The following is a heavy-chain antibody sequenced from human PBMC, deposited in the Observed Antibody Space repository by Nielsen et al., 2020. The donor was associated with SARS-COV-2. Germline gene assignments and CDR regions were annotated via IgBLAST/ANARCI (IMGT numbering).Heavy chain of an antibody. V-gene: IGHV3-30-3*01. D-gene: IGHD5-12*01. CDR3: VKDGYSATSQDYILDV. Sequence: GESLKISCAASGFTFNIYAMAWVRQAPGKGLEWVAVISYDGSNKYYADLVQGRVTISRDNSKNRVSLQMNSLSAEDTAVYYCVKDGYSATSQDYILDVWGQGTTVTVSS. J-gene: IGHJ6*02. CDR2: ISYDGSNK. CDR1: GFTFNIYA.